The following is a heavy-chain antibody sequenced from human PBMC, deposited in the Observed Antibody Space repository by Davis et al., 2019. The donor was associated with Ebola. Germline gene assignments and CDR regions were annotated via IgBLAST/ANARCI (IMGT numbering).Heavy chain of an antibody. J-gene: IGHJ6*02. CDR3: ARERGYYGMDV. Sequence: LRFSCAASGFTFSSYWMHWIRQHPGKGLEWIGYIYYSGSTYYNPSLKSRVTISVDTSKNQFSLKLSSVTAADTAVYYCARERGYYGMDVWGQGTTVTVSS. CDR1: GFTFSSYW. V-gene: IGHV4-31*02. CDR2: IYYSGST.